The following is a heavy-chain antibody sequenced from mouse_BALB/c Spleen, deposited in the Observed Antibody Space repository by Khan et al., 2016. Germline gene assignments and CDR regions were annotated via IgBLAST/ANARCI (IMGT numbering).Heavy chain of an antibody. V-gene: IGHV6-6*02. CDR3: AKALYLFAY. J-gene: IGHJ3*01. Sequence: EVKLEESGGGLVQPGGSMKLSCVASGFTFSTYWMNWVRQSPEKGLEWVAEIRLKSNNYATHYAESVQGRFTISRDDSKRSGYLQMNNVRGEDTGIYYCAKALYLFAYWGQGTLVTVSA. CDR1: GFTFSTYW. CDR2: IRLKSNNYAT.